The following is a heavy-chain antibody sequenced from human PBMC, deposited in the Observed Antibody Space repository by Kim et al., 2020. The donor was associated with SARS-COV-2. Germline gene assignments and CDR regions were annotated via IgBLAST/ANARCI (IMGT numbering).Heavy chain of an antibody. D-gene: IGHD3-10*01. CDR2: IYYSGST. V-gene: IGHV4-59*01. J-gene: IGHJ6*02. CDR1: GGSISSYY. CDR3: ARSPSITMVRGVIYYYYGMDV. Sequence: SETLSLTCTVSGGSISSYYWSWIRQPPGKGLEWIGYIYYSGSTNYNPSLKSRVTISVDTSKNQFSLKLSSVTAADTAVYYCARSPSITMVRGVIYYYYGMDVWGQGTTVTVSS.